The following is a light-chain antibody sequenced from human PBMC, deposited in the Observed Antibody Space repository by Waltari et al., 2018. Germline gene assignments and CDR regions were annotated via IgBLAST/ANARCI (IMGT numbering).Light chain of an antibody. Sequence: MTQSPSSLSASVGDRVTITCRASQSISIYLNWYQQKPGKAPKLLIYAASSLRSGVPSRFSGSVSGTDFTLTIRSLQPEDFATYYCQQSYSTPITFGQGTRLEIK. J-gene: IGKJ5*01. CDR2: AAS. CDR1: QSISIY. CDR3: QQSYSTPIT. V-gene: IGKV1-39*01.